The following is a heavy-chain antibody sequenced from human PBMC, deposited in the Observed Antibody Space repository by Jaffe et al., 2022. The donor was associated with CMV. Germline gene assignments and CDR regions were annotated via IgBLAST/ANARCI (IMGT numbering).Heavy chain of an antibody. D-gene: IGHD6-13*01. CDR2: ISSSGSTI. CDR1: GFTFSSYE. J-gene: IGHJ3*02. V-gene: IGHV3-48*03. CDR3: ARDASGYSSSFPMLGSRAKRSPYAFDI. Sequence: EVQLVESGGGLVQPGGSLRLSCAASGFTFSSYEMNWVRQAPGKGLEWVSYISSSGSTIYYADSVKGRFTISRDNAKNSLYLQMNSLRAEDTAVYYCARDASGYSSSFPMLGSRAKRSPYAFDIWGQGTMVTVSS.